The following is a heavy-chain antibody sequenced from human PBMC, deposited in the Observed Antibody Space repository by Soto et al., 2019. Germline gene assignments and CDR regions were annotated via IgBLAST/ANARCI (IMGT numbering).Heavy chain of an antibody. J-gene: IGHJ4*02. CDR3: ARVITAGVDY. V-gene: IGHV1-8*01. D-gene: IGHD6-13*01. CDR1: GYTFTTYD. Sequence: QVQLVQSGAEVKKPGASVKVSCKASGYTFTTYDINWVRQATGQGLEWMGWMTPNSGNTGYAQKFQGRVTMTRDTSISTAYMEMSSLTSEDTAVYYCARVITAGVDYWGQGTLVTVSS. CDR2: MTPNSGNT.